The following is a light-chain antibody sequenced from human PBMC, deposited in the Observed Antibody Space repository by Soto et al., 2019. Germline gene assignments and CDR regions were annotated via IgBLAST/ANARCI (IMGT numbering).Light chain of an antibody. V-gene: IGKV4-1*01. CDR3: QQYYSKPLP. J-gene: IGKJ4*01. CDR2: WAS. CDR1: QSVLYSSNNKNY. Sequence: DIVMTQSPDSLAVSLGERATINCKSSQSVLYSSNNKNYLAWYQQKSGQPPKLLIYWASTRASGVPDRFSGSGSGTDFTLTITSLQAEDVVVYYCQQYYSKPLPVGGSTKVEIK.